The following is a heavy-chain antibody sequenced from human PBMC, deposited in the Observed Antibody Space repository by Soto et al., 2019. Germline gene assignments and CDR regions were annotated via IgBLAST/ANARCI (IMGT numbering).Heavy chain of an antibody. CDR1: GGSFTSNNW. Sequence: SETLALTCAVSGGSFTSNNWWTWVRQPPGQGLEWIGEIYRTGSTHHNPSLKSRVTISLDKSENQFSLKVTSLTAADTAVYYCASRDPGTSVDYWGQGTLVTVS. D-gene: IGHD1-7*01. CDR2: IYRTGST. CDR3: ASRDPGTSVDY. J-gene: IGHJ4*02. V-gene: IGHV4-4*02.